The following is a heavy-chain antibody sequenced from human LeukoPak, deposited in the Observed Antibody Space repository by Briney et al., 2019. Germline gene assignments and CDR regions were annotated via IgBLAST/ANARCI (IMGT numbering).Heavy chain of an antibody. J-gene: IGHJ4*02. Sequence: SVKVSCKASGYTFTSYGISWVRQAPGQGLEWVGWISAYNGNTNYAQKLQGRVTMTTDTSTSTAYMELRSLRSDDTAMYYCARDEMVIASYFDDWRQATLVTVSS. V-gene: IGHV1-18*01. CDR3: ARDEMVIASYFDD. D-gene: IGHD3-22*01. CDR2: ISAYNGNT. CDR1: GYTFTSYG.